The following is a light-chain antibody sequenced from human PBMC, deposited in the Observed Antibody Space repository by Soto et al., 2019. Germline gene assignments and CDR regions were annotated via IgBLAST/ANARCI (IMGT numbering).Light chain of an antibody. V-gene: IGKV1-39*01. J-gene: IGKJ5*01. CDR1: QSISSY. CDR3: QQYDEHSIT. CDR2: ATS. Sequence: DIQMTQSPSSLSASVGDSVTLTCRASQSISSYVNWYQQKPGKAPKILIYATSVLQGGVPSRFSGSQSGTEFTLSISSLQPDDFGTYYCQQYDEHSITFGQGTRLEIK.